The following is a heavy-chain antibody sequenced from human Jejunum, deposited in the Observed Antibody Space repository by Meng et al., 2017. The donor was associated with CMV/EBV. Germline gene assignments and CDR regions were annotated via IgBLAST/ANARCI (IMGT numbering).Heavy chain of an antibody. CDR3: ARGGKQLVPFDT. CDR1: GFIVSGGY. Sequence: AASGFIVSGGYVRWVRQAPGKGLEWVSLIFTGGNTYYGDSVKGRFTMSRDNSKNTVYLQMESLRAEDTAVYYCARGGKQLVPFDTWGQGTLVTVSS. V-gene: IGHV3-53*01. D-gene: IGHD6-6*01. CDR2: IFTGGNT. J-gene: IGHJ4*02.